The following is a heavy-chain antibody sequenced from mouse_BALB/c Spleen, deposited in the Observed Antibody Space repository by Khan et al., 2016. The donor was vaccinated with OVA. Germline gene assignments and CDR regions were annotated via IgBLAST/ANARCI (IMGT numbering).Heavy chain of an antibody. CDR1: GCSLTSYG. CDR2: IWSDGIT. V-gene: IGHV2-6-2*01. J-gene: IGHJ1*01. CDR3: ARHRFGYCDV. Sequence: QVQLKESGPDLVAPSQSLSITCTVSGCSLTSYGVHWVRQPPGKGLEWLVVIWSDGITTYNSALKSRLSISKDNSKSQVFLKMNSLQTDDTAMYYCARHRFGYCDVWGAGTTVTVSS.